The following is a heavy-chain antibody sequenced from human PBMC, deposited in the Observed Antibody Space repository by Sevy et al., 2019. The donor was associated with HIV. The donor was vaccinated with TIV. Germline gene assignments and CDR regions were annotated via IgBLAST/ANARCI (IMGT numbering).Heavy chain of an antibody. V-gene: IGHV3-23*01. J-gene: IGHJ5*02. CDR1: GFRLSAFD. Sequence: GGSLRLSCVASGFRLSAFDMAWVRQAAGEGLEWVSGINGGGGSTYYRNSVKGRFTVSRDNSKNTVYLQMNSLRADDTAVYYCAKAPYYDFWSHNYNNWFDPWGQGTLVTVSS. CDR2: INGGGGST. D-gene: IGHD3-3*01. CDR3: AKAPYYDFWSHNYNNWFDP.